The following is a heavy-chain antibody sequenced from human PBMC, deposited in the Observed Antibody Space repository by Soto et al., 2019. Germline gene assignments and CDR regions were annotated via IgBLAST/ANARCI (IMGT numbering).Heavy chain of an antibody. D-gene: IGHD3-16*02. CDR2: IYYSGST. Sequence: QVQLQESGPGLVKPSQTLSLTCTVSGGSISSGGYYWSWIRQHPGKGLEWIGYIYYSGSTYYNPSLKSRVTISVDTSKNQFPLKLSSVTAADTAVYYCATSNRKYYDYVWGSYRYSGFDYWGQGTLVTVSS. J-gene: IGHJ4*02. V-gene: IGHV4-31*03. CDR1: GGSISSGGYY. CDR3: ATSNRKYYDYVWGSYRYSGFDY.